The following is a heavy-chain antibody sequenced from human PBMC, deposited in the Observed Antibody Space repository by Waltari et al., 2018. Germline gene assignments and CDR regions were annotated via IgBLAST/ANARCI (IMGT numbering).Heavy chain of an antibody. Sequence: EVQLVESGGGLVQPGGSLRLSCAASGFTFSSYSMNWVRQAPGKGLEWVSYIISSSSTIYYADSVKGRFTIARDNAKNSLYLQMNSLRAEDTAVYYCARGVVVVAARYFDYWGQGTLVTVSS. D-gene: IGHD2-15*01. J-gene: IGHJ4*02. CDR1: GFTFSSYS. CDR2: IISSSSTI. V-gene: IGHV3-48*04. CDR3: ARGVVVVAARYFDY.